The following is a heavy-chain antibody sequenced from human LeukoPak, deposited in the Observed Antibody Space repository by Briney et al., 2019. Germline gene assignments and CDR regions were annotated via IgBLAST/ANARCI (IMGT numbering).Heavy chain of an antibody. CDR2: ISGSGGST. Sequence: GGSLRLSCAASGFTFSSYAMSWVRQAPGKGLEWVSAISGSGGSTYYADSVKGRFTISRDNSKNTLYLQMNSLRAEDTAVYYCAKGRSVAVAGTNAFDIWGQRTMVIVSS. CDR3: AKGRSVAVAGTNAFDI. CDR1: GFTFSSYA. V-gene: IGHV3-23*01. D-gene: IGHD6-19*01. J-gene: IGHJ3*02.